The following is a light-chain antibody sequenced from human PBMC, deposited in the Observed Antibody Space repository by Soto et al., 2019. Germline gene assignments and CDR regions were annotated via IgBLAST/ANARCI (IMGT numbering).Light chain of an antibody. V-gene: IGLV1-40*01. CDR3: QSYDSSLSGV. J-gene: IGLJ1*01. CDR2: GNS. Sequence: QSFLTQPPSVSGAPGQRVTISCTGSSSNIGAGYDVHWYQQFPGTAPKLLIYGNSNRPSGVPDRFSGSKSGTSASLAITGLQAEDEADYYCQSYDSSLSGVFGSGTKVTVL. CDR1: SSNIGAGYD.